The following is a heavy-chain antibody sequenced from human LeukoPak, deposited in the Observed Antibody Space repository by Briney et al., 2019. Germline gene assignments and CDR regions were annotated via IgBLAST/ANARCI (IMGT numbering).Heavy chain of an antibody. J-gene: IGHJ4*02. CDR3: TRGHPYCGGDCYLDY. D-gene: IGHD2-21*02. V-gene: IGHV3-49*04. Sequence: PGGSLRLSCTASGFTFDDYAMNWVRQAPGKGLEWVGFIRNKAYGWTTEYAASVKGRFTISGDDSKSIAYLQMNSLKTEDTAVYYCTRGHPYCGGDCYLDYWGQGTLVTVSS. CDR1: GFTFDDYA. CDR2: IRNKAYGWTT.